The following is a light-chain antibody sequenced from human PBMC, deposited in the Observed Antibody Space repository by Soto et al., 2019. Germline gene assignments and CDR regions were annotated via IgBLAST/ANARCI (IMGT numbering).Light chain of an antibody. V-gene: IGLV2-14*01. Sequence: QSALTQPASVSGSPGQSITISCTGTTSDVGAYNYVSWYQQYPGKAPKLIIYEVTKRPSGVSNRFSGSKSGNTASLIISGLQAEDEADYYCTSYTTSITIVFGGGTKVTVL. J-gene: IGLJ2*01. CDR2: EVT. CDR1: TSDVGAYNY. CDR3: TSYTTSITIV.